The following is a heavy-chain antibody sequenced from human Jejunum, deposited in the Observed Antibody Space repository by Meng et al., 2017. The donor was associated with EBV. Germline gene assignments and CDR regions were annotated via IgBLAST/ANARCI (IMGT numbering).Heavy chain of an antibody. J-gene: IGHJ5*02. CDR3: ARYGKCSGNSFYCFDP. Sequence: QVQLKHGGEGLLKPSETLSLPCGVYGGSFSDYYWTWIRQPPGKGLEWIGEISHSGTTKYNPSLKSRVTISLDTSNNQFSLNLNSVTAADTALYYCARYGKCSGNSFYCFDPWGQGTLVTVSS. D-gene: IGHD4-23*01. CDR1: GGSFSDYY. CDR2: ISHSGTT. V-gene: IGHV4-34*01.